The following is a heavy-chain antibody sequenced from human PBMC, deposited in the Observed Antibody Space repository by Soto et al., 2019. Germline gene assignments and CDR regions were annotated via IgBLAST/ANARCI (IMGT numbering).Heavy chain of an antibody. CDR2: ISAYNGNT. CDR3: ARDSGYYDSSGYYPDAFDI. V-gene: IGHV1-18*01. D-gene: IGHD3-22*01. J-gene: IGHJ3*02. Sequence: ASVKVSCKASGYTFTTYGISWVRQAPGQGLEWMGWISAYNGNTNYAQKLQGRVTMTTDTSTSTAYMELRSLRSDDTAVYCCARDSGYYDSSGYYPDAFDIWGQGTMVTVS. CDR1: GYTFTTYG.